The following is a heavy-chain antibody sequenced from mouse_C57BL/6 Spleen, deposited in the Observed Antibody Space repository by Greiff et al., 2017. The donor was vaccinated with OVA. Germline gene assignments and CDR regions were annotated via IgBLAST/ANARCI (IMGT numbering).Heavy chain of an antibody. Sequence: EVQLQQSGPELVKPGASVKISCKASGYTFTDYYMNWVKQSHGKSLEWIGDINPNNGGTSYNQKFKGKATLTVDKSSSTAYMELRSLTSEDSAVYYGARKVYDGYLNLFAYWGQGTLVTVSA. V-gene: IGHV1-26*01. D-gene: IGHD2-3*01. CDR3: ARKVYDGYLNLFAY. CDR2: INPNNGGT. J-gene: IGHJ3*01. CDR1: GYTFTDYY.